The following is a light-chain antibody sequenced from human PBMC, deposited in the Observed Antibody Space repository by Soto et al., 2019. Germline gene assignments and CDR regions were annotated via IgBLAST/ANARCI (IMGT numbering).Light chain of an antibody. CDR2: RAS. CDR3: QQYNGYSWT. V-gene: IGKV3-15*01. J-gene: IGKJ1*01. CDR1: QNIYSN. Sequence: IVMTHSPATLSVSPWERATLSCRASQNIYSNVAWYQQRPGQAPRLLIYRASTRAPGIPARFSGSGSGTEFTLTISSLQSEDFATYYCQQYNGYSWTFGQGTKVDIK.